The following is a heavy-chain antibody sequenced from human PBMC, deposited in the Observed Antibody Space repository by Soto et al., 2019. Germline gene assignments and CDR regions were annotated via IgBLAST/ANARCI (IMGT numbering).Heavy chain of an antibody. V-gene: IGHV3-33*01. J-gene: IGHJ4*02. CDR2: VWYDGSNK. CDR3: AREATRYFDY. D-gene: IGHD1-26*01. CDR1: GFTFSSYG. Sequence: QVQLVESGGGVVQPGRSLRLSCAASGFTFSSYGMHWVRQPPGKGLEWVAVVWYDGSNKYYADSVKGRFTISRDHSKNTLYLKMNSLRAEDTAVYYCAREATRYFDYWGQGTLVTVSS.